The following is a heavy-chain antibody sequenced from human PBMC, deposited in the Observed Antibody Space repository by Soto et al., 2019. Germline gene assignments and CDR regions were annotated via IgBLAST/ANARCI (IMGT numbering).Heavy chain of an antibody. J-gene: IGHJ6*03. CDR3: ARHQNLYIWGSLGYMDV. Sequence: SETLSLTCTVSGGSISSSSYYWGWIRQPPGKGLEWIGSIYYSGSTYYNPSLKSRVTISVDTSKNQFSLKLSSVTAADTAVYYCARHQNLYIWGSLGYMDVWGKGTTVTVSS. CDR1: GGSISSSSYY. D-gene: IGHD3-16*01. CDR2: IYYSGST. V-gene: IGHV4-39*01.